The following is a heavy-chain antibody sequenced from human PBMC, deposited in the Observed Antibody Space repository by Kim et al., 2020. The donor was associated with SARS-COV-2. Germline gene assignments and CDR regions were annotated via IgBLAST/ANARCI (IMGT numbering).Heavy chain of an antibody. CDR3: AFRGYSGYDPWDSGSQGFDY. Sequence: ASVKVSCKASGYTFTSYAMHWVRQAPGQRLEWMGWINAGNGNTKYSQKFQGRVTITRDTSASTAYMELSSLRSEDTAVYYCAFRGYSGYDPWDSGSQGFDYWGQGTLVTVSS. D-gene: IGHD5-12*01. CDR2: INAGNGNT. V-gene: IGHV1-3*01. CDR1: GYTFTSYA. J-gene: IGHJ4*02.